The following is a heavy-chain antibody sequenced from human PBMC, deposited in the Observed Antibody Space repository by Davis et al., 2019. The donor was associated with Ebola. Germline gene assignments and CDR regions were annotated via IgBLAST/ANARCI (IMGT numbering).Heavy chain of an antibody. V-gene: IGHV4-59*01. CDR1: GVSITSYY. CDR3: ARVVPAAGLDY. Sequence: GSLRLSCTVSGVSITSYYWSWVRQPPGKGLEWIGYSHYSGSTNYNPSLKSRVTISTDTSRSQFSLTLSSVTAADTAVYYCARVVPAAGLDYWGQGTLVTVST. D-gene: IGHD6-13*01. J-gene: IGHJ4*02. CDR2: SHYSGST.